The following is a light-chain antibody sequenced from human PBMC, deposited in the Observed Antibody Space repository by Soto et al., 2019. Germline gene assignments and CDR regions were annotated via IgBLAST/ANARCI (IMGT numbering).Light chain of an antibody. J-gene: IGKJ1*01. V-gene: IGKV1-39*01. Sequence: DIQMTQSPSSLSASVGDRVTITCRASQSISSYLNWYQQKPGKAPKLLIYAASSLRSGVPSRFSGSGSGTDFTLTISSLQPEDFATYYCQQRYSTPRTFGQGTKVDIK. CDR2: AAS. CDR3: QQRYSTPRT. CDR1: QSISSY.